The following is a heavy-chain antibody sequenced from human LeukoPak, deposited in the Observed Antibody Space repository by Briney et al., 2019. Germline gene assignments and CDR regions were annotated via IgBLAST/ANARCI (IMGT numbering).Heavy chain of an antibody. CDR1: GYTFITYG. CDR3: GRGPYCSGATCYSQYFDY. CDR2: ISTYNGDT. Sequence: GASVTVSCKASGYTFITYGISWVRQAPGQGLEWMGWISTYNGDTKYSQTFQGRVTMTTDTSTSTAYMELRSLRSDDTAVYYCGRGPYCSGATCYSQYFDYWGQGTLVTVSS. V-gene: IGHV1-18*01. J-gene: IGHJ4*02. D-gene: IGHD2-15*01.